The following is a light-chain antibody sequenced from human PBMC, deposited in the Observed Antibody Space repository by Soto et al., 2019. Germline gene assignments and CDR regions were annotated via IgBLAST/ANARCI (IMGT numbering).Light chain of an antibody. CDR1: QSVRSS. CDR3: QPRSNWPPVVT. Sequence: EIVLTQSPDTLSLSPGERATLSCRASQSVRSSLAWYQQKPGQAPRLLIYDASNRATGIPARFSGSGSGTDFTLTISRLEPEDFAVYYCQPRSNWPPVVTFGPGTKVDIK. J-gene: IGKJ3*01. CDR2: DAS. V-gene: IGKV3-11*01.